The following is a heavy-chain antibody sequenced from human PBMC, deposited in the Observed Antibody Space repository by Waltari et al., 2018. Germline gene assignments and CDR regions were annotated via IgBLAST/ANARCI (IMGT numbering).Heavy chain of an antibody. J-gene: IGHJ6*02. CDR2: ITAGNDNT. Sequence: QVQLVQSGAEVKKPGASVKVSCKASGYTFSNFAIHWVRQAPGQRLEWMGWITAGNDNTKYSQKFQGRRTITRDTSASTAYMELSSLTSEDTAVYYCAAFTSGWSYGMDVWGQGTTVTVSS. D-gene: IGHD6-19*01. V-gene: IGHV1-3*01. CDR1: GYTFSNFA. CDR3: AAFTSGWSYGMDV.